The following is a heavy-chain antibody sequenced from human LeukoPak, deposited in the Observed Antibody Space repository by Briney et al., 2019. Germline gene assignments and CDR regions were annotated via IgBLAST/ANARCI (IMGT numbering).Heavy chain of an antibody. J-gene: IGHJ4*02. CDR3: ARVGSRGYSYGYFDY. Sequence: PGGSLRLSCAASGFTFSSYSINWVRQAPGQGLEWVSSISSSSSYIYYADSVKGRFTISRDNAKNSLYLQMNSLRAEDTAVYYCARVGSRGYSYGYFDYWGQGTLVTVSS. V-gene: IGHV3-21*01. D-gene: IGHD5-18*01. CDR1: GFTFSSYS. CDR2: ISSSSSYI.